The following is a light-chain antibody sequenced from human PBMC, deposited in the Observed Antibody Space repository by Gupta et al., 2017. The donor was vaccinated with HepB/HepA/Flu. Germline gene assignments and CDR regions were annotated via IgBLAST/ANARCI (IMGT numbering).Light chain of an antibody. Sequence: SALTQPPSASGSPGQSVTISCTGTSSDVGGYDYVSWYQQYPGKAPKLIIYEVNRRPSGVPDRFSGSKSGNTASLTVSGLQAEDEAGYYCSSYAGSKNIVLFGGGTKLTVL. J-gene: IGLJ2*01. CDR1: SSDVGGYDY. V-gene: IGLV2-8*01. CDR3: SSYAGSKNIVL. CDR2: EVN.